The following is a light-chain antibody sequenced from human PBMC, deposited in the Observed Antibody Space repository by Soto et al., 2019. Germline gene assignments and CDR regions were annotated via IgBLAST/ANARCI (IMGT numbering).Light chain of an antibody. Sequence: EVELTQSPGTLSLSPGERATLSCRASQSVSSSHLAWYQQKRGQAPRLLIYDTSTRATGIPDRFSGSGSGTDFTLTISRLEPEDFAVYHGQQYGAPPWTFGQGTKVEVK. CDR1: QSVSSSH. CDR3: QQYGAPPWT. CDR2: DTS. V-gene: IGKV3-20*01. J-gene: IGKJ1*01.